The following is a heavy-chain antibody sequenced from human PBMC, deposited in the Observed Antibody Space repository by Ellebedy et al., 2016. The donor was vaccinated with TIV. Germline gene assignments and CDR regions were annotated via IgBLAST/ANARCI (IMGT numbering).Heavy chain of an antibody. CDR3: AKTVGGTNTLLDY. J-gene: IGHJ4*02. CDR2: ISIADDDK. D-gene: IGHD4-23*01. CDR1: GFTFNNYA. V-gene: IGHV3-23*01. Sequence: GESLKISCVGSGFTFNNYAMNWVRQAPGKGLEWVSYISIADDDKRYADSVKRRFTISRDRSKNTLYLQLNSLRAEDTAIYYCAKTVGGTNTLLDYWGLGTQVIVSS.